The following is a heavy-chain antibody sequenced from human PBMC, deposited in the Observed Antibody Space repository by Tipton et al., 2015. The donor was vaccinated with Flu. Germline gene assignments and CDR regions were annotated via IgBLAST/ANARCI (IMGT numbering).Heavy chain of an antibody. D-gene: IGHD3-3*01. Sequence: QVQLVQSGGGLIQPGGSLRLSCAASGFSVSSNYMSWVRQAPGKGLEWVSYISISGTPRYYADSVKGRFTISRDNAKNSLYLEMNGLRAEDTAVYYCARGRFLDEGYYYYGMEVWGRGTTVTVSS. CDR3: ARGRFLDEGYYYYGMEV. CDR1: GFSVSSNY. V-gene: IGHV3-11*01. J-gene: IGHJ6*02. CDR2: ISISGTPR.